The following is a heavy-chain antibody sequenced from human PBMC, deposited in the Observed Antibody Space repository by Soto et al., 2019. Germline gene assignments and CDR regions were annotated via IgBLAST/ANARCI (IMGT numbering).Heavy chain of an antibody. Sequence: PGGSLRLSCAASGFTFSSYDIHWVRQAPGKGLEWVAVISYHGSNKYYADSVKGRFTMSRDNSRNTLFLQVNSLRPEDSAVYYCARGLYCGGDCFSGFEYWGKGTQVTVSS. D-gene: IGHD2-21*02. CDR1: GFTFSSYD. J-gene: IGHJ4*02. V-gene: IGHV3-30*03. CDR3: ARGLYCGGDCFSGFEY. CDR2: ISYHGSNK.